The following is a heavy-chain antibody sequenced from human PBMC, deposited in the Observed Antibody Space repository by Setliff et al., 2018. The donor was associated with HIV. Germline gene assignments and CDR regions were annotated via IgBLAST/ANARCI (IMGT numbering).Heavy chain of an antibody. J-gene: IGHJ5*02. V-gene: IGHV4-39*07. Sequence: SETLSLTCTVSGGSISSSNYYWGWIRQPPGKGLEWIGSIYYSGSTYYNPSLKSRVTISVDTSKDQFSLKLSSVTAADTAVYYCARANYGSKGGPAFDPWGQGTLVTVSS. CDR3: ARANYGSKGGPAFDP. CDR2: IYYSGST. D-gene: IGHD3-16*01. CDR1: GGSISSSNYY.